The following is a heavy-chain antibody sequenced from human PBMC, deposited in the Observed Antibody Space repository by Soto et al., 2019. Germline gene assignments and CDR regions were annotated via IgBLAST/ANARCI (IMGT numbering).Heavy chain of an antibody. J-gene: IGHJ4*02. Sequence: PSETLSLTCTVSGGSISSSSYYWGWIRQPPGKGLEWIGSIYYSGSTYYNPSLKSRVTISVGTSKYQFSLKLSSVTAADTAVYYCARHLYDILTGYSLFDYWGQGTLVTVSS. D-gene: IGHD3-9*01. CDR2: IYYSGST. V-gene: IGHV4-39*01. CDR3: ARHLYDILTGYSLFDY. CDR1: GGSISSSSYY.